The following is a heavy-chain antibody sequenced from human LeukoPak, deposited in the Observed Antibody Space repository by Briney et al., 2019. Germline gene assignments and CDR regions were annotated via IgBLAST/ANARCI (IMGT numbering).Heavy chain of an antibody. CDR1: GFTFSSYA. V-gene: IGHV3-74*01. J-gene: IGHJ4*02. CDR3: ARTYYDFWSGYFFDY. CDR2: INSDGSST. Sequence: TGGSLRLSCAASGFTFSSYAMSWVRQAPGKGLVWVSRINSDGSSTSYADSVKGRFTISRDNAKNTLYLQMNSLRAEDTAVYYCARTYYDFWSGYFFDYWGQGTLVTVSS. D-gene: IGHD3-3*01.